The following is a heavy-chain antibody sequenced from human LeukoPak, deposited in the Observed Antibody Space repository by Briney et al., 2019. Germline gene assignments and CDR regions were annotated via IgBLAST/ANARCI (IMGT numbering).Heavy chain of an antibody. J-gene: IGHJ1*01. CDR2: IKQDGSEK. V-gene: IGHV3-7*03. CDR3: ARVVVVPAASAEYFQH. D-gene: IGHD2-2*01. CDR1: GFTFSSYW. Sequence: GGSLRLSCAASGFTFSSYWMSWVRQAPGKGLEWVANIKQDGSEKYYVDSVKGRFTISRDNAKNSLYLQMNSLRAEDTAVYCCARVVVVPAASAEYFQHWGKGTLVTVSS.